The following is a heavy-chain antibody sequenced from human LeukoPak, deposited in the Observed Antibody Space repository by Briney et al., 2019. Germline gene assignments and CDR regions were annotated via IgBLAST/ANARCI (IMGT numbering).Heavy chain of an antibody. CDR1: GYTFTSYD. CDR3: ARGENYYDSSGYIGGFDY. V-gene: IGHV1-8*01. J-gene: IGHJ4*02. CDR2: MNPNSGNT. Sequence: ASVKVSCKASGYTFTSYDINWVRQATGQGLEWVGWMNPNSGNTGYAQKFQGRVTMTSNTSISTAYMELSSLRSEDTAVYYCARGENYYDSSGYIGGFDYWGQGTLVTVSS. D-gene: IGHD3-22*01.